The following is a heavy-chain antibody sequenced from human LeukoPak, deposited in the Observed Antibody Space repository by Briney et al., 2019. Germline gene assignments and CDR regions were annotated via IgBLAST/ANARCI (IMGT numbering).Heavy chain of an antibody. D-gene: IGHD6-13*01. J-gene: IGHJ4*02. CDR1: GFTFSRYA. CDR2: ISGSGDST. V-gene: IGHV3-23*01. Sequence: GGSLRLSCAASGFTFSRYAMSWVRQAPGKGLEWVSAISGSGDSTYYGDSVKGRFTISRDNSKNTLYLQMNSLRAEDTAVYYCAKTRPLDSSSWSHGDYWGQGTLVTVSS. CDR3: AKTRPLDSSSWSHGDY.